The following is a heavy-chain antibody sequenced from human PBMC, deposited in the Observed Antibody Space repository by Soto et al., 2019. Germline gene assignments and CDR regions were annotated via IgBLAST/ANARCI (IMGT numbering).Heavy chain of an antibody. CDR1: GFTFNNYG. Sequence: QEQVVESGGGVVQPGRSLRLSCTASGFTFNNYGLHWVRQAPGKGLEWVALSTSGGSHKFYSESVKGRFNISRDDSKNTLFLQMDSLRTEDMAVYYCARGGSFDVWGRGTMVTVSS. V-gene: IGHV3-30*03. CDR3: ARGGSFDV. D-gene: IGHD3-16*01. J-gene: IGHJ3*01. CDR2: STSGGSHK.